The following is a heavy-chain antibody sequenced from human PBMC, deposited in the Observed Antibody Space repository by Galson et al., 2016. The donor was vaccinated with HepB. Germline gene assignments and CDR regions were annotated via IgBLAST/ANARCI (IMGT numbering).Heavy chain of an antibody. V-gene: IGHV3-33*01. D-gene: IGHD3-22*01. J-gene: IGHJ4*02. CDR1: GFTFSSYG. Sequence: SLRLSCAASGFTFSSYGMHWVRQAPGKGLEWVAVIWYDGSNEYYGDSVKGRVSISRDNSKNTLYLQMNSLRADDTAVYYCARDPGGDTMITDTSDYWGQGTLVTVSS. CDR2: IWYDGSNE. CDR3: ARDPGGDTMITDTSDY.